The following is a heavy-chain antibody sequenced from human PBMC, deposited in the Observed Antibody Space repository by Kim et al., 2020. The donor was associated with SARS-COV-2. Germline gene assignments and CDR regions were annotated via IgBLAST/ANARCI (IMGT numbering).Heavy chain of an antibody. J-gene: IGHJ6*02. Sequence: NPSLKSRVTISVDTSKNQFSLKLSSVTAADTAVYYCARVDIVAHYYGMDVWGQGTTVTVSS. V-gene: IGHV4-31*02. D-gene: IGHD5-12*01. CDR3: ARVDIVAHYYGMDV.